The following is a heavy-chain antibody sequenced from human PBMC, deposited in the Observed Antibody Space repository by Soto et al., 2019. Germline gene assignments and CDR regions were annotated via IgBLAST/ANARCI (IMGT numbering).Heavy chain of an antibody. D-gene: IGHD1-26*01. Sequence: QVHLQESGPGLVKPSETLSLTCAISGGSTSSSDGWTWVRQPPGEGLEWIGEIHRDGVTNYNSSLKSRLTISLDHSRNQFSLSLTSVTAADAAVYFCAGRPEIHPRWGQGILVPVSS. J-gene: IGHJ4*02. CDR1: GGSTSSSDG. CDR3: AGRPEIHPR. V-gene: IGHV4-4*02. CDR2: IHRDGVT.